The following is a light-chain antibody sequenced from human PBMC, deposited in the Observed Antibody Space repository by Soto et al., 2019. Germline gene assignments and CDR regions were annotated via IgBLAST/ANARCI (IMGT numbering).Light chain of an antibody. CDR3: QQYNSYSPPFP. V-gene: IGKV1-5*01. CDR2: DAS. Sequence: DIQMTQSPSTLSASVGDRVTITCRASQSISSWLAWYQQKPGKAPKLLIYDASSLESGVPSRFSDSGSGTEFTLTISSLQPDDFATYHCQQYNSYSPPFPFGPGTKVDIK. J-gene: IGKJ3*01. CDR1: QSISSW.